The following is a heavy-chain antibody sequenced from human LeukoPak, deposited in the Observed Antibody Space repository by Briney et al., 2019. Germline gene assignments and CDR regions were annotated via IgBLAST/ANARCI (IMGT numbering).Heavy chain of an antibody. CDR2: IYSGGYT. CDR3: ARDRGSGLDY. J-gene: IGHJ4*02. D-gene: IGHD3-10*01. CDR1: GFTVSSNY. Sequence: GGSLRLSCATSGFTVSSNYMTWVRQAPGKGLEWVSVIYSGGYTYYADSVKGRFNVSRDNSKNTLYLQMNSLRAEDTAVYYCARDRGSGLDYWGQGTLVTVSS. V-gene: IGHV3-66*01.